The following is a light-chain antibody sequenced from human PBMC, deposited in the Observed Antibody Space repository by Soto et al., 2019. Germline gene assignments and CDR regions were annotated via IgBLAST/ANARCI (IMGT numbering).Light chain of an antibody. CDR1: QSVSSSY. V-gene: IGKV3-20*01. CDR3: QQYGSSPRT. Sequence: ENVFSQAPGPPSLSPGERATPSCRASQSVSSSYLAWYQQKPGQAPRLLIYGASSRATGIPDKFSGSGSGTDFTLTISRLEPEDFAVYYCQQYGSSPRTFGQGTKVDIK. CDR2: GAS. J-gene: IGKJ1*01.